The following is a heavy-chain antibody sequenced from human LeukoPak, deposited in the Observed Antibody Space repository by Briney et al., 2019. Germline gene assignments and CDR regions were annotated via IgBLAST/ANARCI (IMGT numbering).Heavy chain of an antibody. CDR2: ISAFNGKR. CDR3: ARDRNPYDFEGDHPNDY. J-gene: IGHJ4*02. CDR1: GYTFTDFG. V-gene: IGHV1-18*01. D-gene: IGHD3-3*01. Sequence: ASIKVSCKAAGYTFTDFGISWVRQAPGQGLQWMGWISAFNGKRNSAQMFQDRLTMTTDTSTNTAYMELRSLRSDDTAVYYCARDRNPYDFEGDHPNDYWGQGTLVTVSS.